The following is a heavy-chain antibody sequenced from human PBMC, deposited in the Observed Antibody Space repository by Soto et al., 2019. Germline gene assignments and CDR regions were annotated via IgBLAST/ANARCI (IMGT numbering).Heavy chain of an antibody. CDR3: AMGMEGADHNWFDP. CDR2: IYYNVNT. Sequence: NPSDTLSLTCAVYGGSLSGYFWCWIRQPPGKGLEWIGYIYYNVNTNYNPSLKSRVTISVDTSKNQFSLTLSSVTAADTAVYYCAMGMEGADHNWFDPWGQGTLVTVSS. V-gene: IGHV4-34*11. J-gene: IGHJ5*02. D-gene: IGHD7-27*01. CDR1: GGSLSGYF.